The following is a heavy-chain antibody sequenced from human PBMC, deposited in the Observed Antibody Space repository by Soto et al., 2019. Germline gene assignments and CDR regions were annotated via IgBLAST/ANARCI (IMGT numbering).Heavy chain of an antibody. J-gene: IGHJ6*02. V-gene: IGHV3-15*07. CDR3: TTSRVVVAMQRGRNGMDA. D-gene: IGHD2-15*01. Sequence: GGSLRLSCAASGFTVSNAWMNWVRQAPGKGLEWVGRIKSKTDGGTTDYAAPVKGRFTISRDDSSNTLNLQVNSLNTEDTAVYYCTTSRVVVAMQRGRNGMDAWGQGTTVTVSS. CDR1: GFTVSNAW. CDR2: IKSKTDGGTT.